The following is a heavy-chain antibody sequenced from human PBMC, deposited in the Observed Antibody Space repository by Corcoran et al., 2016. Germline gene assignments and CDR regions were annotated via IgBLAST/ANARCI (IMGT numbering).Heavy chain of an antibody. V-gene: IGHV2-26*01. D-gene: IGHD6-13*01. CDR1: GFSLSNARMG. Sequence: QVTLKESGPVLVKPTETLTLTCTVSGFSLSNARMGVSWIRQPPGKALEWHAHIFSNDEKSYSTSLKSRHTISKDTSKSQVVLTMTNMDPVETATYYCARRRCPGGAPRGYYYYYGMDVWGQGTTVTVSS. CDR2: IFSNDEK. CDR3: ARRRCPGGAPRGYYYYYGMDV. J-gene: IGHJ6*02.